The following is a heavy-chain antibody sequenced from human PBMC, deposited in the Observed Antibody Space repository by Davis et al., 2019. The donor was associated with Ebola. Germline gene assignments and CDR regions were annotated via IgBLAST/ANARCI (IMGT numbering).Heavy chain of an antibody. Sequence: PGGSLRLSCAASGFTFSSYAMSWVRQAPGKGLEWVSAISGSGGSTYYADSVKGRFTISRDNSKNTLYLQMNSLRAEDTAVYYCAKPLFGSYSYYYYMDVWGKGTTVTVSS. CDR1: GFTFSSYA. D-gene: IGHD1-26*01. V-gene: IGHV3-23*01. J-gene: IGHJ6*03. CDR3: AKPLFGSYSYYYYMDV. CDR2: ISGSGGST.